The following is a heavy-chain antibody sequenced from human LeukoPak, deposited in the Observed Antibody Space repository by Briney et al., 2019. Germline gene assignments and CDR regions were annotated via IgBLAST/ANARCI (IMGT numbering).Heavy chain of an antibody. Sequence: SETLSLTCAVSGGSISSDSWWSWVRQPPGKGLVWIGEIYHSGSTNYNPSLRNLVTISLDKSKNQFSLKLSSVTAADTAVYYCARRRGFQLLWGWFDPWGQGTLVTVSS. CDR3: ARRRGFQLLWGWFDP. CDR2: IYHSGST. CDR1: GGSISSDSW. V-gene: IGHV4-4*02. J-gene: IGHJ5*02. D-gene: IGHD2-2*01.